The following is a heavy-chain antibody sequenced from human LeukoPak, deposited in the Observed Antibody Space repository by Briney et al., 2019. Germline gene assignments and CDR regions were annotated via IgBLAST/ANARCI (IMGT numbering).Heavy chain of an antibody. CDR1: GGSLSGYY. V-gene: IGHV4-34*01. J-gene: IGHJ4*02. CDR2: INHSGST. D-gene: IGHD3-10*01. Sequence: SSETLSLTCAAYGGSLSGYYWSWIRQSPGKGLEWIGEINHSGSTNYNPSLKSRVTISVDTSKNQFSLKLSSVTAADTAVYYCARSYGSGIYPPDYWGQGTLVTVSS. CDR3: ARSYGSGIYPPDY.